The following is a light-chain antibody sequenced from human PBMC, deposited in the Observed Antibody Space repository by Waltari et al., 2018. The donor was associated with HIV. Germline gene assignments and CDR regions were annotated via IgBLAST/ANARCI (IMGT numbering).Light chain of an antibody. J-gene: IGKJ1*01. CDR3: QQSYSIPWT. CDR1: QSISSS. V-gene: IGKV1-39*01. CDR2: AAS. Sequence: DLPMTQSPSSLSASVGDRVTLTCRASQSISSSLKWYQQKPGRAPKLLIYAASSLQSVVPSRLSGTRFGTEVTLSISSLQPEDFATYSGQQSYSIPWTFGQGTKLEIK.